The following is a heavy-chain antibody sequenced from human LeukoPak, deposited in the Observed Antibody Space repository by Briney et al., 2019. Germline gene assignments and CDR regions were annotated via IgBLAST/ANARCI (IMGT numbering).Heavy chain of an antibody. V-gene: IGHV3-33*01. CDR2: IWSDGSER. J-gene: IGHJ4*02. Sequence: GGSLRLSCAASGFTFSRHGMHWVRQAPVKGLEWVAVIWSDGSERYYTDSVKGRFTISRDNSGNTISLQMNSLRVEDTAVYYCVRRGSGTYDFDYWGQGTLVTVSS. CDR1: GFTFSRHG. D-gene: IGHD1-26*01. CDR3: VRRGSGTYDFDY.